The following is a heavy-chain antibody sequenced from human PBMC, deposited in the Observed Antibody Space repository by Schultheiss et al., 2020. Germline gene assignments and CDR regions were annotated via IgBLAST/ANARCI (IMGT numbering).Heavy chain of an antibody. CDR3: AREFIRDCSSTSCYTHYYYYMDV. V-gene: IGHV4-4*08. CDR1: GGSFSGYY. CDR2: IYYSGST. J-gene: IGHJ6*03. D-gene: IGHD2-2*02. Sequence: SETLSLTCAVYGGSFSGYYWSWIRQPPGKGLEWIGYIYYSGSTNYNPSLKSRVTISVDTSKNQFSLKLSSVTAADTAVYYCAREFIRDCSSTSCYTHYYYYMDVWGKGTTVNVSS.